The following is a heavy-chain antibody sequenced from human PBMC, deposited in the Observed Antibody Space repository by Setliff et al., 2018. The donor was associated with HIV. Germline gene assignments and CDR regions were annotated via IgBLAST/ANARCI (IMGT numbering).Heavy chain of an antibody. D-gene: IGHD3-22*01. Sequence: GESLKISCKASGYRFTSYWIAWVRQLPGKGLEWMGIIYPGDSDTRYSPSFQGQVTISVDKSLDSAYLQWNTLKASDTAMYYCARSNRGYDSRGFYRENWFDPWGQGTQVTVSS. V-gene: IGHV5-51*01. J-gene: IGHJ5*02. CDR3: ARSNRGYDSRGFYRENWFDP. CDR1: GYRFTSYW. CDR2: IYPGDSDT.